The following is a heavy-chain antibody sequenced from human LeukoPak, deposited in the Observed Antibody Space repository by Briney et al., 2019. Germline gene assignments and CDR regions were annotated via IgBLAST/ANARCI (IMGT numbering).Heavy chain of an antibody. CDR3: AAGQKTYYDFWAKMDYYYGMDV. V-gene: IGHV1-18*01. J-gene: IGHJ6*02. CDR1: GYTFTSYV. D-gene: IGHD3-3*01. CDR2: ISAYNGNT. Sequence: GASVKVSCKASGYTFTSYVISWVRQAPGQGLEWMGWISAYNGNTNYAQKLQGRVTMTTDTSTSTAYMELRSLRSDDTAVYYCAAGQKTYYDFWAKMDYYYGMDVWGQGTTVTVSS.